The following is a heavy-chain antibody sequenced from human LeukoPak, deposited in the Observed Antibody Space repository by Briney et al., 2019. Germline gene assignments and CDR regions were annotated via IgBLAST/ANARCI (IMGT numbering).Heavy chain of an antibody. CDR2: IIPIFGTA. CDR3: ASEYYYGSGSYYKESYYYGMDV. V-gene: IGHV1-69*01. CDR1: GGTFSSYA. D-gene: IGHD3-10*01. Sequence: SVKVSCKASGGTFSSYAISWVRQAPGQGLEWMGGIIPIFGTANYAQKFQGRVTITAVESTSTAYMELSSLRSEDTAVYYCASEYYYGSGSYYKESYYYGMDVRGKGTTVTVSS. J-gene: IGHJ6*04.